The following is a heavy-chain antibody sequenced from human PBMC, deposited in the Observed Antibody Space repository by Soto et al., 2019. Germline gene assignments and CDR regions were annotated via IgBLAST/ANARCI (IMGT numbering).Heavy chain of an antibody. CDR3: ARILGSSSGDWFDP. D-gene: IGHD6-6*01. Sequence: QVTLKESGPVLVKPTETLTLTCTFSGFSLSNARMGVSWIRQPPGKALEWLAHIFSNDEKSYSTSLMSRLTISKDTSKGQVVLTMTNMDPVDTATYYCARILGSSSGDWFDPWGQGTLVTVSS. J-gene: IGHJ5*02. CDR1: GFSLSNARMG. CDR2: IFSNDEK. V-gene: IGHV2-26*01.